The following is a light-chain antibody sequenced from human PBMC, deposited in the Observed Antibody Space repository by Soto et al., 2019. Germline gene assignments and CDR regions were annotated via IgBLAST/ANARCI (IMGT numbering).Light chain of an antibody. Sequence: EIVLTQSPGTLSLSPGERATLSCRASQSVSSSYLAWYQQKPGQAPRLLIYGASSRATGIPDRFSGSVSGTDFTLTISRPEPEDFAVYYCQQYGSSPPLLTFGGGTKVEIK. CDR3: QQYGSSPPLLT. V-gene: IGKV3-20*01. J-gene: IGKJ4*01. CDR2: GAS. CDR1: QSVSSSY.